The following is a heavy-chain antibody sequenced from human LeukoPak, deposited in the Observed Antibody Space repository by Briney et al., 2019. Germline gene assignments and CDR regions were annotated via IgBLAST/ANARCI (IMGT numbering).Heavy chain of an antibody. CDR2: LIPIFGTA. J-gene: IGHJ6*02. D-gene: IGHD2-21*01. V-gene: IGHV1-69*13. CDR3: ANTDSSDSNLNNYYYGMDV. CDR1: GGTFISYA. Sequence: GASVKVSCKASGGTFISYATSWVRQAPGQGLEWMGGLIPIFGTANYAQKFQGRVTITADESTSTAYMELSSLRSEDTAVYYCANTDSSDSNLNNYYYGMDVWGQGTTVTVSS.